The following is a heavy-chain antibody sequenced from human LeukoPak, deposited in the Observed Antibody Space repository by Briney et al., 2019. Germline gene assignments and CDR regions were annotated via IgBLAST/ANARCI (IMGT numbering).Heavy chain of an antibody. V-gene: IGHV4-61*02. Sequence: SQTLSLTCTVSGDSISSGRYYWTWLRQPAGKALEWIGRIHTSGDTNYSPSLKSRVTISRDTSKNQFSLRLTSVAAADTPVYYCVRDWKGDYFDYWGQGTLVSVSS. CDR3: VRDWKGDYFDY. CDR1: GDSISSGRYY. D-gene: IGHD1-1*01. CDR2: IHTSGDT. J-gene: IGHJ4*02.